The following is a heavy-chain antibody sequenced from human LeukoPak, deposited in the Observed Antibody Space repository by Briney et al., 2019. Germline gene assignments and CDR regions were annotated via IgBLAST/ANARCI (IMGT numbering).Heavy chain of an antibody. CDR2: ISPSGGST. CDR3: ARELTTGMYFFDY. V-gene: IGHV1-46*01. CDR1: GYTFTNYY. Sequence: ASVKVSCKASGYTFTNYYMHWVQQAPGQGLEWMGIISPSGGSTSYAQKFQGRVTMTRDTSTGTVYMELSSLRSEDTAVYYCARELTTGMYFFDYWGQGTLVTVSS. D-gene: IGHD1-1*01. J-gene: IGHJ4*02.